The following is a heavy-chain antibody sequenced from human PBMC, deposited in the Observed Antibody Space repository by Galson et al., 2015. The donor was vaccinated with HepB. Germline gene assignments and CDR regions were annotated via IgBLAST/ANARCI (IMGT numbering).Heavy chain of an antibody. J-gene: IGHJ3*02. V-gene: IGHV1-46*04. D-gene: IGHD3-22*01. CDR3: ARDHGYYYDSSGDAFYI. Sequence: SVKVSCKASGYTFTSYYMHWVRQAPGQGLEWMGIINPSGGSTSYAQKLQGKVTMTRATSTSTVYMELSSLRSEDTAVYYCARDHGYYYDSSGDAFYIWGQGTMVTVSS. CDR2: INPSGGST. CDR1: GYTFTSYY.